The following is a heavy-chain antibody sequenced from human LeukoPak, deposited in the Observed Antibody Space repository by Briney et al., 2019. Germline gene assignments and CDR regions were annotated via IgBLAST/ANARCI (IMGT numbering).Heavy chain of an antibody. V-gene: IGHV4-59*12. CDR1: GGSISSYY. Sequence: PSETLSLTCTVSGGSISSYYWSWIRQPPGKGLEWIGYIYYSGSTNYNPSLKSRVTISVDTSKNQFSLKLSSVTAADTAVYYCARGGRSSGWYFVFDYWGQGTLVTVSS. CDR3: ARGGRSSGWYFVFDY. CDR2: IYYSGST. D-gene: IGHD6-19*01. J-gene: IGHJ4*02.